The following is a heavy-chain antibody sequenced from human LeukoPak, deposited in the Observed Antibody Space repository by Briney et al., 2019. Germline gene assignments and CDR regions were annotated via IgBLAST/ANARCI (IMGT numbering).Heavy chain of an antibody. D-gene: IGHD2-21*02. V-gene: IGHV4-59*01. CDR3: ARALTWYYFDY. Sequence: SETLSLTCTVSRGSISSYYWSWIRQPPGKGLKWIGYIYDSGSTNYNPSLKSRVTISVDTSKNQFSLKLSSVTAADTAVYYCARALTWYYFDYWGQGTLVTVSS. J-gene: IGHJ4*02. CDR2: IYDSGST. CDR1: RGSISSYY.